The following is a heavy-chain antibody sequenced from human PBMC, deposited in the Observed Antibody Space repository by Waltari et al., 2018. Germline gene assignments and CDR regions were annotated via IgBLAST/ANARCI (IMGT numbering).Heavy chain of an antibody. CDR1: GFTFDDYA. Sequence: EVQLVESGGGLVQPGRSLRLSCAASGFTFDDYAMHWVRQAPGKGLEWVSGISWNSGSIGYADSVKGRFTISRDNAKNSLYLQMNSLRAEDTAVYYCAGHYDYWGQGTLVTVSS. D-gene: IGHD1-26*01. V-gene: IGHV3-9*01. CDR2: ISWNSGSI. CDR3: AGHYDY. J-gene: IGHJ4*02.